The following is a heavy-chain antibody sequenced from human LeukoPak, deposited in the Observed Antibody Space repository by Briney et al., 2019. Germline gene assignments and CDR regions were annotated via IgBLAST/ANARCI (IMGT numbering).Heavy chain of an antibody. CDR1: GGSISSSSYY. CDR2: IYYSGST. J-gene: IGHJ5*02. D-gene: IGHD2-15*01. CDR3: ARHLPFDCSGGSCYHYNWFDP. Sequence: SQTLSLTCTVSGGSISSSSYYWGWIRQPPGKGLEWIGSIYYSGSTYYNPSLKSRVTISVDTSKNQFSLKLSSVTAADTAVYYCARHLPFDCSGGSCYHYNWFDPWGQGTLVTVSS. V-gene: IGHV4-39*01.